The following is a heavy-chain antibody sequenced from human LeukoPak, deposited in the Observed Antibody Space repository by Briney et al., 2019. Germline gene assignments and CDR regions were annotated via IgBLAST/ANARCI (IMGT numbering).Heavy chain of an antibody. Sequence: GASVKVSCKASGYTFTNYAMNWVRQAPGQGLEWMGWINTNTGNPTYAQGFTGRFVFSLDTSVSTAYLHISSLKAEDTAVYYCARGGSSGYYSIRQNDYWGQGTLVTVSS. CDR3: ARGGSSGYYSIRQNDY. V-gene: IGHV7-4-1*02. CDR2: INTNTGNP. D-gene: IGHD3-22*01. J-gene: IGHJ4*02. CDR1: GYTFTNYA.